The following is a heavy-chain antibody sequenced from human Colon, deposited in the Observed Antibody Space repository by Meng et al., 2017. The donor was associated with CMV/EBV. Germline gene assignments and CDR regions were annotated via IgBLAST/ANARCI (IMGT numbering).Heavy chain of an antibody. CDR2: IVPIVSRT. CDR1: GDTFNNYA. Sequence: SVKVSCKASGDTFNNYAISWVRQAPGQGLEWVGGIVPIVSRTNYAQKFQGRVAITADKSTGTAYMELSSLRSEDTAVYFCATGGAAQSSTNRNHFDYWGQGTLVTVSS. V-gene: IGHV1-69*10. D-gene: IGHD1-26*01. CDR3: ATGGAAQSSTNRNHFDY. J-gene: IGHJ4*02.